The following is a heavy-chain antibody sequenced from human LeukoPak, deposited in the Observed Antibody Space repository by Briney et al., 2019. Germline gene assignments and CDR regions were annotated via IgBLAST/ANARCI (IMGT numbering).Heavy chain of an antibody. CDR3: ARGDGDYSWYFDL. D-gene: IGHD4-17*01. J-gene: IGHJ2*01. Sequence: GESLKISCKGSGYSFTTHWIGWVRQMPGKGLEWMGIIYPGDSDTRYSPSFQGQVTISADKSISTAYLQWSSLKASDTAMYYCARGDGDYSWYFDLWGRGTLVTVSS. CDR2: IYPGDSDT. CDR1: GYSFTTHW. V-gene: IGHV5-51*01.